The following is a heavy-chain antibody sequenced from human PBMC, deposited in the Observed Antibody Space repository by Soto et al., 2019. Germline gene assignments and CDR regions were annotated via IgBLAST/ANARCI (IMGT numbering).Heavy chain of an antibody. J-gene: IGHJ4*02. D-gene: IGHD4-17*01. CDR2: ISGSDGKT. V-gene: IGHV3-23*01. CDR1: GFSFGSYA. Sequence: GGSLRLSCAASGFSFGSYALSWVRQAPGKGLEWVSTISGSDGKTFYADSVKGRFSISRDTSQSTLYLQMNSLRADDTAIYYCARCSYLDYWGQGTRVTVSS. CDR3: ARCSYLDY.